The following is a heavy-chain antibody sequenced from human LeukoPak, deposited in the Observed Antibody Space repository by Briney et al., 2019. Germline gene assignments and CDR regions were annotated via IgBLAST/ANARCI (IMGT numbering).Heavy chain of an antibody. J-gene: IGHJ4*02. Sequence: ASVKVSCKASGYTFTSYGISWVRQAPGQGLEWMGWISAYNGNTNYAQKLQGRVTMTTDTSTSTAYMELRSLRSDDTAVYYCARDPLRFGELLYYFDYWGQGTLVTVSS. CDR3: ARDPLRFGELLYYFDY. V-gene: IGHV1-18*01. D-gene: IGHD3-10*01. CDR1: GYTFTSYG. CDR2: ISAYNGNT.